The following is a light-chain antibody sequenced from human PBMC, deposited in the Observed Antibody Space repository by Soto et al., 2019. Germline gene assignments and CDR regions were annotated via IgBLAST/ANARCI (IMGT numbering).Light chain of an antibody. V-gene: IGLV2-11*01. Sequence: QSVLTQPRSVSGSPGQSVTISCTGTSSDVGGYNYVSWYQQHPGKAPKLILYDVSKWPSGVPDRFSGSKSGNTASLTISGLQAEDEADYYCCSYAGSYTHVFGTGTKLTVL. J-gene: IGLJ1*01. CDR2: DVS. CDR3: CSYAGSYTHV. CDR1: SSDVGGYNY.